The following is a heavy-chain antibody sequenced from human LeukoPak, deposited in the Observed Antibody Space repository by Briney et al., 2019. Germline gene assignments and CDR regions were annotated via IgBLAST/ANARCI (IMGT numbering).Heavy chain of an antibody. D-gene: IGHD3-22*01. CDR1: GGSISSGGYS. V-gene: IGHV4-30-2*01. J-gene: IGHJ4*02. CDR2: IYHSGST. Sequence: SQTLSLTCAVSGGSISSGGYSWSWIRQPPGKGLEWIGYIYHSGSTYYNPSPKSRVTISVDRSKKQFSLKLSSVTAADTAVYYCARGRRRLLPPYFDYWGQGTLVTVSS. CDR3: ARGRRRLLPPYFDY.